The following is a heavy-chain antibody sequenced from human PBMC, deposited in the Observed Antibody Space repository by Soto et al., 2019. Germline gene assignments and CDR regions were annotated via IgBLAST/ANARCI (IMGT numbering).Heavy chain of an antibody. V-gene: IGHV3-21*01. J-gene: IGHJ4*02. Sequence: GGSLRLSCAASGFTFSSYSMNWVRQAPGKGLEWVSSISSSSSYIYYADSVKGRFTISRDNAKNSLYLQMNSLRVEDTAVYNCRQAWAIDYWGQRTLVTGSS. CDR1: GFTFSSYS. CDR2: ISSSSSYI. D-gene: IGHD1-26*01. CDR3: RQAWAIDY.